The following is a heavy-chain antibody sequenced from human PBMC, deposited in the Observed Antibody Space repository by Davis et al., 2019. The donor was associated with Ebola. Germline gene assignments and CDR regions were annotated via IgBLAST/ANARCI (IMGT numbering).Heavy chain of an antibody. CDR3: ARAAYYYGSGVDY. J-gene: IGHJ4*02. D-gene: IGHD3-10*01. CDR2: IYYSGST. CDR1: GGSISSYY. V-gene: IGHV4-59*01. Sequence: MPGGSLRLSCTVSGGSISSYYWSWIRQPPGKGLEWIGYIYYSGSTNYNPSLKSRVTISVDTSKNQFSLKLSSVTAADTAVYYCARAAYYYGSGVDYWGQGTLVTVSS.